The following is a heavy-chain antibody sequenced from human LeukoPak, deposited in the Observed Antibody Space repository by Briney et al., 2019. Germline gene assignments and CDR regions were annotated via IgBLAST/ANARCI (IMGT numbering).Heavy chain of an antibody. V-gene: IGHV4-30-4*01. CDR3: ARPYYYDSRIDP. CDR1: GGSFRSGDYY. D-gene: IGHD3-22*01. J-gene: IGHJ5*02. CDR2: FYYSGST. Sequence: PSQTLSLTCTVSGGSFRSGDYYWSWICQPPGKGLEWIGYFYYSGSTYYTPSLKSRVTISVDTSKNQFSLKLSSVTAADTAVYYCARPYYYDSRIDPWGQGTLVTVSS.